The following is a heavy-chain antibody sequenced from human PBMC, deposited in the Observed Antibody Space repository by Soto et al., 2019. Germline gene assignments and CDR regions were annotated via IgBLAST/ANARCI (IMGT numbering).Heavy chain of an antibody. Sequence: PGGSLRLSCAASGFTFDDYAMHWVRQAPGKGLKWVSGISWNSGSIGYADSVKGRFTISRDNAKNSLYLQMNSLRAEDTALYYCAKGMDPGGYYYYGMDVWGQGTTVTVSS. V-gene: IGHV3-9*01. J-gene: IGHJ6*02. D-gene: IGHD1-26*01. CDR2: ISWNSGSI. CDR3: AKGMDPGGYYYYGMDV. CDR1: GFTFDDYA.